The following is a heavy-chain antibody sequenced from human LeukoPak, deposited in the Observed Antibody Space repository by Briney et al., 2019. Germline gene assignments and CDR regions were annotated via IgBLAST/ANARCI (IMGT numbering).Heavy chain of an antibody. CDR1: GGTFTSYA. CDR2: IIPIFGTA. CDR3: ARGITGTLDFAFDI. J-gene: IGHJ3*02. Sequence: SVKLCCKASGGTFTSYAIRWVRQAPGQGLEWMGGIIPIFGTANYAQKFQGRVTITPDESTSTAYMELSSLRSEDTAVYYCARGITGTLDFAFDIWGQGTMVTVSS. D-gene: IGHD1-7*01. V-gene: IGHV1-69*13.